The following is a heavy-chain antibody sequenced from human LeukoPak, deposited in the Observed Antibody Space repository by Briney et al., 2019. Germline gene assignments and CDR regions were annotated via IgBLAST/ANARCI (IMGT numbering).Heavy chain of an antibody. Sequence: GASVKVSCKVSGYTLTELSMHWVRQAPGKGLEWMGGFDPEDGETIYAQKFQGRVTMTEDTSTDTAYMELSSLRSEDTAVYYCATAPYSGYDIYLRFDYWGQGTLVTVSS. J-gene: IGHJ4*02. V-gene: IGHV1-24*01. CDR2: FDPEDGET. CDR1: GYTLTELS. D-gene: IGHD5-12*01. CDR3: ATAPYSGYDIYLRFDY.